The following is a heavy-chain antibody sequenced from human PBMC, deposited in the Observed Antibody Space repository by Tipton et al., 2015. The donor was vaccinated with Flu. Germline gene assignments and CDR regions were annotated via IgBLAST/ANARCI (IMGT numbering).Heavy chain of an antibody. J-gene: IGHJ3*02. CDR3: ARDSILAHSNTGFDAFDI. D-gene: IGHD2-21*01. V-gene: IGHV4-4*07. Sequence: TLSLTCSVSGGSISSHYWTWIRQPAGKGLEWIERIYSTGSTNYNPSLKNRVTMSVDTSNNQFSLILTSVTAADTAVYFCARDSILAHSNTGFDAFDIWGQGTVVNVSS. CDR1: GGSISSHY. CDR2: IYSTGST.